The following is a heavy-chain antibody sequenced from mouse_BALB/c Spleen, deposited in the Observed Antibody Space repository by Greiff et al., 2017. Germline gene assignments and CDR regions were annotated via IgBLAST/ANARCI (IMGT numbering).Heavy chain of an antibody. J-gene: IGHJ1*01. Sequence: VQGVESGPGLVAPSQSLSITCTVSGFSLTSYGVHWVRQPPGKGLEWLGVIWAGGSTNYNSALMSRLSISKDNSKSQVFLKMNSLQTDDTAMYYCARATVPHWYFDVWGAGTTVTVSS. CDR2: IWAGGST. CDR1: GFSLTSYG. D-gene: IGHD1-1*01. V-gene: IGHV2-9*02. CDR3: ARATVPHWYFDV.